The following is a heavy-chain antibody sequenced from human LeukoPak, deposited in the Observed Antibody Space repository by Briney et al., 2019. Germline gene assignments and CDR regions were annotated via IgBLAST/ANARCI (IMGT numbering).Heavy chain of an antibody. J-gene: IGHJ5*02. CDR3: AKDRLYCSGGSCYSRWFDP. CDR1: GFTFNNYE. CDR2: TSSTGNTI. V-gene: IGHV3-48*03. Sequence: GGSLRLSCAASGFTFNNYEMNWVRQAPGKGLEWVSYTSSTGNTIYYADSVKGRFTISRDNAKNSLYLQMNSLRAEDTAVYYCAKDRLYCSGGSCYSRWFDPWGQGTLVTVSS. D-gene: IGHD2-15*01.